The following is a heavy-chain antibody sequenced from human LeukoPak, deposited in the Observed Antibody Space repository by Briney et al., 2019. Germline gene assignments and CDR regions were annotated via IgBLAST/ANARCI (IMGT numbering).Heavy chain of an antibody. CDR2: VSTSGSTI. J-gene: IGHJ4*02. Sequence: GGSLRLSCAASGFTFSSYEMNWVRQAPGKGLEWVSYVSTSGSTIYYADSVKGRFTISRDNAKNSLYLQMNSLRAEDTAVYYCTRRDYASDYWGQGTLVTVSS. D-gene: IGHD4-17*01. CDR1: GFTFSSYE. V-gene: IGHV3-48*03. CDR3: TRRDYASDY.